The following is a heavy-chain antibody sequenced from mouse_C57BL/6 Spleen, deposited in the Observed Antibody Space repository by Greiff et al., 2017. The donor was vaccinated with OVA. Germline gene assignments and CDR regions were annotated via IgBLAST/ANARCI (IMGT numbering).Heavy chain of an antibody. V-gene: IGHV1-52*01. CDR2: IDPSDSET. CDR1: GYTFTSYW. J-gene: IGHJ2*01. D-gene: IGHD1-1*01. Sequence: VQLQQPGAELVRPGSSVKLSCKASGYTFTSYWMHWVKQRPIQGLEWIGNIDPSDSETHYNQKFKDKATLTVDKSSSTAYMQLSSLTSEDSAVYYCARAIITTVVYFDYWGQGTTLTVSS. CDR3: ARAIITTVVYFDY.